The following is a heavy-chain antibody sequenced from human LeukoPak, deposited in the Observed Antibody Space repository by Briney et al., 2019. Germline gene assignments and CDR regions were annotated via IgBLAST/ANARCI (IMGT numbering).Heavy chain of an antibody. CDR1: GGTFSSYA. V-gene: IGHV1-69*13. J-gene: IGHJ4*02. D-gene: IGHD3-22*01. Sequence: SVKVSCKASGGTFSSYAISWVRQAPGQGLEWMGGIIPIFGTANYAQKFQGRVTITADESTSTAYMELSSLRSEDTAVYYCASRTPYYYDSSGYYILAYWGQGTLVTVSS. CDR2: IIPIFGTA. CDR3: ASRTPYYYDSSGYYILAY.